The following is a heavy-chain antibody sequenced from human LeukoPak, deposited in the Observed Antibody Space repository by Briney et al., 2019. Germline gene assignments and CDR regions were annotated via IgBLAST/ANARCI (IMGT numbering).Heavy chain of an antibody. Sequence: GASVKVSCKASGYTFTGYYMHWVRQAPGQGLEWMGWINPNSGGTNYAQKFQGRVTMTRDTSISTAYVELSRLRSDDTAVYYCATVYSSSSTPFDYWGQGTLVTVSS. J-gene: IGHJ4*02. CDR3: ATVYSSSSTPFDY. V-gene: IGHV1-2*02. CDR1: GYTFTGYY. D-gene: IGHD6-6*01. CDR2: INPNSGGT.